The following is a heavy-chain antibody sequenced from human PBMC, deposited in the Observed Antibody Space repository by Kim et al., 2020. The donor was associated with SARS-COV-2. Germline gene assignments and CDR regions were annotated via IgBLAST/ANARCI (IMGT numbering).Heavy chain of an antibody. CDR2: IIPIFGTA. Sequence: SVKVSCKASGGTFSSYAISWVRQAPGQGLEWMGGIIPIFGTANYAQKFQGRVTITADESTSTAYMELSSLRSEDTAVYYCARGGPSGYSYYYYGMDVWGQGTPVTVPS. CDR1: GGTFSSYA. D-gene: IGHD3-3*01. V-gene: IGHV1-69*13. J-gene: IGHJ6*02. CDR3: ARGGPSGYSYYYYGMDV.